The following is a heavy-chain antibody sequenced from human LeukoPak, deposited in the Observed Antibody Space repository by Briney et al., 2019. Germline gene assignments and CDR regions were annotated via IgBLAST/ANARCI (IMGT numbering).Heavy chain of an antibody. Sequence: SETLSLPCTVSVGSIRSSSYYWGWIRQPPGKGLEWIGSIYYSGSTYYNPSLKSRVTISVDTSKNQFSLKLSSVTAADTAVYYCARQGGYFDYWGQGTLVTVSS. V-gene: IGHV4-39*01. J-gene: IGHJ4*02. CDR1: VGSIRSSSYY. D-gene: IGHD1-26*01. CDR2: IYYSGST. CDR3: ARQGGYFDY.